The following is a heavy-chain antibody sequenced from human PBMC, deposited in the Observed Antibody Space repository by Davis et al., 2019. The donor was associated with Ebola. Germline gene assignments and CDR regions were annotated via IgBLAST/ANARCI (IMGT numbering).Heavy chain of an antibody. CDR1: GGSISSSSYY. CDR2: IYYSGST. V-gene: IGHV4-39*01. D-gene: IGHD1-1*01. Sequence: SETLSLTCTVSGGSISSSSYYWGWIRQPPGKGLEWIGSIYYSGSTYYNPSLKSRVTISVDTSKNQFSLKLSSVTAADTAVYYCARRTGTTHYYYGMDVWGKGTTVTVSS. J-gene: IGHJ6*04. CDR3: ARRTGTTHYYYGMDV.